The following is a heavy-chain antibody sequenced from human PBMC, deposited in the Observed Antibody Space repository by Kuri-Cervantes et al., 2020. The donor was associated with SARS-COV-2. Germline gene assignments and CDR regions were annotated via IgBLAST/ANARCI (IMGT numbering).Heavy chain of an antibody. Sequence: GESLKISCAASGFTFSSYAMHWVRQAPGKGLEWVAVISYDGSNKYYADSVKGRFTISRDNSKNTLYLQMNSLRAEDTAVYYCARKIITGTGGAFDYWGQGTLVTVSS. J-gene: IGHJ4*02. CDR2: ISYDGSNK. D-gene: IGHD1/OR15-1a*01. CDR1: GFTFSSYA. V-gene: IGHV3-30-3*01. CDR3: ARKIITGTGGAFDY.